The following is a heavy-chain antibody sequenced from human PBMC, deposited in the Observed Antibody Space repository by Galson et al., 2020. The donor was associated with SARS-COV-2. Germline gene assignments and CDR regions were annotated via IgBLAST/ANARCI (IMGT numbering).Heavy chain of an antibody. D-gene: IGHD3-3*01. Sequence: SGPTLVKPTKTLTLTCTFSGFSLNTSGEGVGWIREPPGKALEWLALIFWDDDKRYSPSLKSRLSITKDTSKNQVVLTMTNMDPVDTATYYCAHKLRSAYDFWTGYYRPFDYWGQGTLVTVSS. CDR2: IFWDDDK. J-gene: IGHJ4*02. CDR3: AHKLRSAYDFWTGYYRPFDY. CDR1: GFSLNTSGEG. V-gene: IGHV2-5*02.